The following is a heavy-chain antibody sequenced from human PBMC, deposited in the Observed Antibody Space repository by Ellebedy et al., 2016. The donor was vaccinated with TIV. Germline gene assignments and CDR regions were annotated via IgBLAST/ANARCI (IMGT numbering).Heavy chain of an antibody. V-gene: IGHV4-59*01. CDR3: ARGGTVAGTEWFDP. J-gene: IGHJ5*02. D-gene: IGHD6-19*01. CDR1: GGSISRYD. Sequence: SETLSLTXTVGGGSISRYDWSWIRQPPGKGLEWMGEIYDRGSTNYNHSLKTRVTISVDTSKNPFSLKLSSLTAADTAGYYCARGGTVAGTEWFDPWGQGTLVTVSS. CDR2: IYDRGST.